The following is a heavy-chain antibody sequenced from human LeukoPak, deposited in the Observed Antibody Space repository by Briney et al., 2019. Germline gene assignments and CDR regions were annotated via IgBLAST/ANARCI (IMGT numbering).Heavy chain of an antibody. V-gene: IGHV3-66*02. CDR2: IYSGGST. J-gene: IGHJ5*02. D-gene: IGHD4-23*01. CDR1: GFTVSINY. CDR3: ARVPGGAAFDP. Sequence: GGSLRLSCAASGFTVSINYMSWVRQAPGKGLEWVSLIYSGGSTYYADSVKGRFTISRDTSKNTLYLQMNSLRPADTAVYYCARVPGGAAFDPWGQGTLVTVSS.